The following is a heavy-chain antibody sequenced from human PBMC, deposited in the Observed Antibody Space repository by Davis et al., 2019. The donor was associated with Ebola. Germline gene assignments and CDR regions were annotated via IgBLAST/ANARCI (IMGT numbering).Heavy chain of an antibody. Sequence: SQTLSLTCAVYGGSFSGYYWTWIRQPPGKGLGWIGEIDHSGRTTWNASLKSRFTISVDTSKNQFSLKLTSVTAADPAVYYCARYCSSNTCNLFDFWGQGSLVTVSS. V-gene: IGHV4-34*01. CDR1: GGSFSGYY. CDR2: IDHSGRT. D-gene: IGHD2-2*01. J-gene: IGHJ5*01. CDR3: ARYCSSNTCNLFDF.